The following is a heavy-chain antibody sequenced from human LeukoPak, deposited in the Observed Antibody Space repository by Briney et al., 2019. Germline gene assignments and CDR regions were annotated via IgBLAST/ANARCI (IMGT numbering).Heavy chain of an antibody. CDR3: ARDATAGNFDY. CDR1: GGSMSSYY. D-gene: IGHD6-13*01. J-gene: IGHJ4*02. Sequence: SEALSLTCTVSGGSMSSYYWSWIRQPPGKGLEYIGYIYYTGSTYYNPSLKSRVTISVDTSKRQFSLRLSSVSAADTAVYYCARDATAGNFDYWGQGTLVTVSS. V-gene: IGHV4-59*12. CDR2: IYYTGST.